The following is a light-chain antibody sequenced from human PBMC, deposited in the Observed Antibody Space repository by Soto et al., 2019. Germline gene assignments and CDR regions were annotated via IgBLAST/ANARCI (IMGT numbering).Light chain of an antibody. V-gene: IGLV1-40*01. CDR1: SSNIGAGYP. Sequence: QSVLTQPPSVPGAPGQGITISCTGSSSNIGAGYPVHWYQQLPGTAPKLLIFGNTIRPSGVPDRFSGSRSGLAITGLQAEDEADYYCQSYDSSLSGYVFGTGTKVTVL. CDR3: QSYDSSLSGYV. J-gene: IGLJ1*01. CDR2: GNT.